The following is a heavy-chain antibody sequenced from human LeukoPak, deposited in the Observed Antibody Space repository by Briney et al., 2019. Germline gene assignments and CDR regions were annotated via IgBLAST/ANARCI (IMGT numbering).Heavy chain of an antibody. Sequence: GGSLRLSCAASGFTFSSCGLHWVRQAPGKGLEWLAFITSSGSTISYADSVKGRFTISRDNAKNSVSLQMNSLRAEDSAIYYCASGVGYGDPLNYWGQGTLVSVSS. CDR3: ASGVGYGDPLNY. CDR1: GFTFSSCG. J-gene: IGHJ4*02. D-gene: IGHD4-17*01. CDR2: ITSSGSTI. V-gene: IGHV3-48*03.